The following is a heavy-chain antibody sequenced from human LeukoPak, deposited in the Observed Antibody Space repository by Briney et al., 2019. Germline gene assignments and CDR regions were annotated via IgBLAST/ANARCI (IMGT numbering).Heavy chain of an antibody. V-gene: IGHV3-30*04. CDR2: ISYDGSNK. D-gene: IGHD3-10*01. CDR1: GFTFSSYA. Sequence: GGSLRLSCAASGFTFSSYAIHWVRQAPGKGLEWVAVISYDGSNKYYADSVKGRFTISRDNSKNTLYLQMNSLRAEDTAVYYCAVMPRGWWGQGTLVTVSS. CDR3: AVMPRGW. J-gene: IGHJ4*02.